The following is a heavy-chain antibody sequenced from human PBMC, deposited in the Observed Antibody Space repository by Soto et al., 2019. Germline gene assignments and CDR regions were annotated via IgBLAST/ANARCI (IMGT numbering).Heavy chain of an antibody. V-gene: IGHV3-7*03. CDR1: GVTFSNYW. CDR2: IKQDGSDK. D-gene: IGHD2-2*01. J-gene: IGHJ4*02. CDR3: ARDGRIVLVPAT. Sequence: PWGSLGLACAASGVTFSNYWMSWFRQASGKGLEWVANIKQDGSDKYYVDSVKGRFTISRDNTKNSLHLQMNSLRVEDTAVYYCARDGRIVLVPATWGQGTLVTVSS.